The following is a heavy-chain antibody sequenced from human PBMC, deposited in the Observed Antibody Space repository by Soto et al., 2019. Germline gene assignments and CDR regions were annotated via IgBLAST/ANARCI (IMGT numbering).Heavy chain of an antibody. J-gene: IGHJ6*02. Sequence: QVQLVQSGAEVKNPGASVKVSCKTSGYTFTSYGIGWARQAPGQGLEWMGWINTYNGNTNYAQNLQGRVTLTTDTSTSTASLELRSLRSNDTAIYYCAMVDVYVTPSPQDVWGQGTTVTVSS. CDR1: GYTFTSYG. V-gene: IGHV1-18*01. D-gene: IGHD3-16*01. CDR2: INTYNGNT. CDR3: AMVDVYVTPSPQDV.